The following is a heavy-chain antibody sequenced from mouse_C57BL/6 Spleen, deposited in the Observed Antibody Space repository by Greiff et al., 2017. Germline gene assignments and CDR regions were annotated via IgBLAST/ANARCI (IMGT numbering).Heavy chain of an antibody. CDR1: GYTFTSYG. V-gene: IGHV1-81*01. J-gene: IGHJ3*01. CDR3: ARGAYGG. D-gene: IGHD6-5*01. Sequence: QVQLKESGAELARPGASVKLSCKASGYTFTSYGISWVKQRTGQGLEWIGEIYPRSGNTYYNEKFKGKATLTADKSSSTAYMELRSLTSEDSAVYFCARGAYGGWGQGTMVTVSA. CDR2: IYPRSGNT.